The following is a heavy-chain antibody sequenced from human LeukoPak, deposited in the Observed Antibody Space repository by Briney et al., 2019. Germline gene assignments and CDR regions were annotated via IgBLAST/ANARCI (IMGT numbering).Heavy chain of an antibody. Sequence: PGGSLRLSCAASGFTFSSYWMSWVRQAPGKGLEWVANIKRDGSEKYYVDSVKGRFTISRDNAKNSLYLQMNSLRAEDTAVYYCARARGYCSGGSCYYYGMDVWGQGTTVTVSS. CDR1: GFTFSSYW. CDR3: ARARGYCSGGSCYYYGMDV. V-gene: IGHV3-7*01. D-gene: IGHD2-15*01. CDR2: IKRDGSEK. J-gene: IGHJ6*02.